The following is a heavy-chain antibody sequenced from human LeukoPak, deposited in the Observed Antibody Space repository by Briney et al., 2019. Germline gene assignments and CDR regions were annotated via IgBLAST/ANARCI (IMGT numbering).Heavy chain of an antibody. Sequence: PSETLSLTCTVSGGSVSSGSYYWRWIRQPPGKGLEWIGYIYYSGSTNYNPSLKSRVTISVDTSKNQFSLKLSSVTAADTAVYYCARDYYDSSGYYFKGFDYWGQGTLVTVSS. V-gene: IGHV4-61*01. CDR1: GGSVSSGSYY. J-gene: IGHJ4*02. CDR2: IYYSGST. D-gene: IGHD3-22*01. CDR3: ARDYYDSSGYYFKGFDY.